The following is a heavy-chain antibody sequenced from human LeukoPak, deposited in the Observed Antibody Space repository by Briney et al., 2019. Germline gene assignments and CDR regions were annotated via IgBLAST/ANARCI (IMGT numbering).Heavy chain of an antibody. V-gene: IGHV3-23*01. CDR2: ISSGGGST. J-gene: IGHJ5*02. D-gene: IGHD3-9*01. Sequence: GGSLRLSCAASGFIFSNYAMTWVRQAPGKGLEWVSSISSGGGSTYYADSVKGRFTISRDNSKNTLSLQMDSLRAEDTAIYYCAKGKSLTCFDNWDQGALVTVSS. CDR3: AKGKSLTCFDN. CDR1: GFIFSNYA.